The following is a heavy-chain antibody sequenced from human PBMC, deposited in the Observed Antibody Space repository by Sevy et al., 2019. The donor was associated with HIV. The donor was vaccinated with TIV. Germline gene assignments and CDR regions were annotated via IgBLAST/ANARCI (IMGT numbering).Heavy chain of an antibody. Sequence: GGSLRLSCAASGFTFSSYWMSWVRQAPGKGLEWVANIKQDGGETYYVDSVKGRFTISRDNAKNSLYLQMSSLRVEDTAVYYCVRCGGQIMVSAAFASWGQGTLVTVSS. CDR3: VRCGGQIMVSAAFAS. CDR1: GFTFSSYW. D-gene: IGHD2-15*01. CDR2: IKQDGGET. V-gene: IGHV3-7*03. J-gene: IGHJ4*02.